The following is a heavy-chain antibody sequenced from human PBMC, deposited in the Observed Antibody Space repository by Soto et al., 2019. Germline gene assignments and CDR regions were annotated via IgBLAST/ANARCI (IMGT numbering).Heavy chain of an antibody. Sequence: QVQLVESGGGVVQPGGSLRLSCAASGFTFRNYAMHWVRQAPGKGLECLAVIAYDGSNAFYRDSVKGRFTISRDNSKNPLEPQMNSLEFEDTGVYYCARGGRGDIIVVVGSRPGEDGIHIRGQGTTVTVSS. CDR1: GFTFRNYA. D-gene: IGHD2-15*01. J-gene: IGHJ6*02. CDR2: IAYDGSNA. CDR3: ARGGRGDIIVVVGSRPGEDGIHI. V-gene: IGHV3-30*14.